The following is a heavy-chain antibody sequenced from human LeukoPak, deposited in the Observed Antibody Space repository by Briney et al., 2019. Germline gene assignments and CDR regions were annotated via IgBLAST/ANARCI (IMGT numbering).Heavy chain of an antibody. V-gene: IGHV4-59*01. CDR2: IYYSGST. J-gene: IGHJ4*02. CDR1: GGSISSYY. D-gene: IGHD1-26*01. Sequence: SETLSLTCTVSGGSISSYYWSWIRQPPGKGLEWIGYIYYSGSTNYNPTLKSRVTISVDTSKNQFSLELSSVTAADTAVYYCARDLLPTDYWGQGTLVTVSS. CDR3: ARDLLPTDY.